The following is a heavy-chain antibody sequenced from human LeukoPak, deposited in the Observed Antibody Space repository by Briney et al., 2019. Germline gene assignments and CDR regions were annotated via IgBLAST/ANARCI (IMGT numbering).Heavy chain of an antibody. CDR1: GFTVSSNY. D-gene: IGHD6-13*01. J-gene: IGHJ6*02. V-gene: IGHV3-66*01. CDR3: ARDSASSSWIYYYGMDV. CDR2: IYSGGST. Sequence: GGSLRLSCAASGFTVSSNYMSWVRQAPGKGLEWVSVIYSGGSTYYADSVKGRFTISRDNSKSTLYLQMNSLRAEDTAVYYCARDSASSSWIYYYGMDVWGQGTTVTVSS.